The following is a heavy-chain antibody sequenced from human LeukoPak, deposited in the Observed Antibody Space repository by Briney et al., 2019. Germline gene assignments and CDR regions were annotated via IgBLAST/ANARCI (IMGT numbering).Heavy chain of an antibody. CDR2: IYYSGST. V-gene: IGHV4-59*01. CDR3: ARAATVVGGDYAFDI. D-gene: IGHD2-2*01. CDR1: GGSLSSYY. Sequence: SETLSLTCTVSGGSLSSYYWSWIRQPQGKGLEWIGYIYYSGSTNYNASLRSGVTISVETSKNQFSLKLTSVSSADTAVYYCARAATVVGGDYAFDIWGQGTMVTVSS. J-gene: IGHJ3*02.